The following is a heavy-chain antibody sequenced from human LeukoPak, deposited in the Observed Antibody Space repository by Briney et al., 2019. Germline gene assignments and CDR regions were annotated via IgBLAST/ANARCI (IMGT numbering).Heavy chain of an antibody. CDR2: ISWDGGST. D-gene: IGHD3-22*01. CDR1: GFTFDDYA. J-gene: IGHJ4*02. V-gene: IGHV3-43D*03. CDR3: AKGIVVVINY. Sequence: GSLRLSCAASGFTFDDYAMHWVCQAPGKGLEWVSLISWDGGSTYYADSVKGRFTISRDNSKNSLYLQMNSLRAEDTAVYYCAKGIVVVINYRGQGTLVTVSS.